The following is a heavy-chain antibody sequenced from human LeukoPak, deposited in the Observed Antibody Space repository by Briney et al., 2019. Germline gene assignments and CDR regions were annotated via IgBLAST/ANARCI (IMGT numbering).Heavy chain of an antibody. D-gene: IGHD2-2*01. J-gene: IGHJ3*02. V-gene: IGHV1-3*02. Sequence: GASVKVSCKASGYTFNSYAIHWVRQAPGQRLEWMGWSNVGNGNTKYSQEFQGRVTITRDTSASTVYMELSSLRSEDMAVYYCAREGDIVVVPGAFDIWGQGTMVAVSS. CDR3: AREGDIVVVPGAFDI. CDR1: GYTFNSYA. CDR2: SNVGNGNT.